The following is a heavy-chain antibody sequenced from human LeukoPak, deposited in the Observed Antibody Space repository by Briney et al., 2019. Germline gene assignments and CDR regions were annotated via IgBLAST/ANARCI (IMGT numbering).Heavy chain of an antibody. Sequence: GGSLRLSCTASGFTFGDYVMSWVRQAPGKGLEWVGFIRSKAYGGTTKNAASVKGRFTISRDDSRSIAYLQMNSLKTEDTAVYYCTTDLGSGSYFRRDAFDIWGQGTMVTVSS. V-gene: IGHV3-49*04. D-gene: IGHD1-26*01. CDR1: GFTFGDYV. CDR2: IRSKAYGGTT. J-gene: IGHJ3*02. CDR3: TTDLGSGSYFRRDAFDI.